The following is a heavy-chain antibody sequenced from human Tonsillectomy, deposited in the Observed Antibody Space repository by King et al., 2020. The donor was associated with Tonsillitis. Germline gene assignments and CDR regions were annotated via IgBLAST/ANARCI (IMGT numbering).Heavy chain of an antibody. D-gene: IGHD6-13*01. CDR2: ISYDGRNK. J-gene: IGHJ5*02. V-gene: IGHV3-30*04. Sequence: VQLVESGGGVVQPGRSLRLSCTASGFTFTTYAMHWVRQAPGKGLEWVAVISYDGRNKYYADSVKGRFTISRDNSKNTLYLQMNSLRAEDTAVYYCARAGSIAAAGTWFDRWGQGTLVSVSS. CDR3: ARAGSIAAAGTWFDR. CDR1: GFTFTTYA.